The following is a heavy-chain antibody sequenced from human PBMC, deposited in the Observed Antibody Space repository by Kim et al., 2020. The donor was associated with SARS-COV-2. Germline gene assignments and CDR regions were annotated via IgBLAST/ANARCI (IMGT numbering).Heavy chain of an antibody. CDR3: ARGGIAARLVSAAY. Sequence: ASVKVSCKASGYTFTSYAMNWVRQAPGQGLEWMGWINTNTGNPTYAQGFTGRFVFSLDTSVSTAYLQISSLKADDTAVYYCARGGIAARLVSAAYWGQGTLVTVSS. CDR2: INTNTGNP. V-gene: IGHV7-4-1*02. D-gene: IGHD6-6*01. CDR1: GYTFTSYA. J-gene: IGHJ4*02.